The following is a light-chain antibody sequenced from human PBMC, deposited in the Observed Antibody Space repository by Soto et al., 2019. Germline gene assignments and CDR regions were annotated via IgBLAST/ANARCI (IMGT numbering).Light chain of an antibody. V-gene: IGLV2-8*01. CDR1: SRDVGGYNY. CDR3: SSYAGSNNLV. J-gene: IGLJ3*02. CDR2: EVT. Sequence: QSALTQPPSASGSPGRSVTISCTGTSRDVGGYNYVSWYQQHPGRVPKLMIYEVTKRPSGVPDRFSGAKSGNTASLTVSGLLAEDEADYYCSSYAGSNNLVFGGGTQLTVL.